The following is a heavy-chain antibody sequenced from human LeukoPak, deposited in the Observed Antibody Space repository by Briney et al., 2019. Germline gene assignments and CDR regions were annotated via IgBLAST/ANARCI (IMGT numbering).Heavy chain of an antibody. CDR2: INHSGST. CDR3: ARDRSYYYDSSGYPNDY. V-gene: IGHV4-34*01. Sequence: PSETLSLTCAVYGGSFSGYYWSWIRKPPGKGLEWLGEINHSGSTNYNPSLKSRVTISVDTSKNQFSLKLSSGTAADTAVYYCARDRSYYYDSSGYPNDYWGQGTLVTVSS. CDR1: GGSFSGYY. D-gene: IGHD3-22*01. J-gene: IGHJ4*02.